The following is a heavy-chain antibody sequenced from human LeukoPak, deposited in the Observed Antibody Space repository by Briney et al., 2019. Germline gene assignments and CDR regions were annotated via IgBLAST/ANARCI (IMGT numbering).Heavy chain of an antibody. CDR3: ARDRLWLNY. D-gene: IGHD2/OR15-2a*01. Sequence: PGGSLRLSCAASGFTFSTYWMSWVRQAPGKGLAWVASIKQDGSEKYYVDSVKGRFTISRDSAKNSLYLQMDSLRAEDTAVYYCARDRLWLNYRGQGTLVTVSS. CDR2: IKQDGSEK. J-gene: IGHJ4*02. CDR1: GFTFSTYW. V-gene: IGHV3-7*01.